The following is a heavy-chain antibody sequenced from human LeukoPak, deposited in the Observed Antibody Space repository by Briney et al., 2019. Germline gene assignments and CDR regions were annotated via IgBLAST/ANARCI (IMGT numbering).Heavy chain of an antibody. J-gene: IGHJ4*02. V-gene: IGHV4-59*08. CDR1: GGSINSHY. Sequence: SETLSLTCAVSGGSINSHYWGWIRQPPGKGLEWIGDIYYTGRNNYNPSLKSRVTISVDTSKNLLSLTLTSVLAADTAIYYCVRRDTGWNYFDYWGQGVLLTVSS. CDR3: VRRDTGWNYFDY. D-gene: IGHD6-19*01. CDR2: IYYTGRN.